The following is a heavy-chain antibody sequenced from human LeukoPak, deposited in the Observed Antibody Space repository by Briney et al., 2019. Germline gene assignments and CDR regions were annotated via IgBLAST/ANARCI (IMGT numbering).Heavy chain of an antibody. D-gene: IGHD3-3*01. CDR1: GGSFSGYY. V-gene: IGHV4-34*01. CDR3: ARGRGTIFGVAITSYYYYYGMDV. Sequence: SETLSLTCAVYGGSFSGYYWSWIRQPPGKGLEWIGEINHSGSTNYNPSLKSRVTISVDTSKNQFSLKLSSVTAADTAVYYCARGRGTIFGVAITSYYYYYGMDVWGQGTTVTVSS. CDR2: INHSGST. J-gene: IGHJ6*02.